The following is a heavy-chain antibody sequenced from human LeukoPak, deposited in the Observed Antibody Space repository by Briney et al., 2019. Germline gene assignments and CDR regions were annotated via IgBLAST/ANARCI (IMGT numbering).Heavy chain of an antibody. CDR3: ASSYGDLDY. CDR2: INHSGNT. Sequence: SETLSLTCAVYGGSFSGYYWSWIRQPPGKGLEWIGEINHSGNTNYNPSLKSRVTISVDTSKNQFSLKLSSVTAADTAVYYCASSYGDLDYWGQGTLVTVSS. V-gene: IGHV4-34*01. J-gene: IGHJ4*02. D-gene: IGHD4-17*01. CDR1: GGSFSGYY.